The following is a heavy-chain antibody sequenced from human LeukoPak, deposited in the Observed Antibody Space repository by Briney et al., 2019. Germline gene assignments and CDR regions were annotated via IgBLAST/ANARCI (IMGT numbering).Heavy chain of an antibody. V-gene: IGHV3-30-3*01. Sequence: GGSLRPSCAASGFTFSSYVMHWVRQAPGKGLEWVADISFDGSNKYYTDSVKGRFTISRDNSKNTLYLQMNSLRPEDTAVYYCLGGTGWIFDYWGQGTLVTVSS. CDR3: LGGTGWIFDY. CDR1: GFTFSSYV. J-gene: IGHJ4*02. CDR2: ISFDGSNK. D-gene: IGHD6-19*01.